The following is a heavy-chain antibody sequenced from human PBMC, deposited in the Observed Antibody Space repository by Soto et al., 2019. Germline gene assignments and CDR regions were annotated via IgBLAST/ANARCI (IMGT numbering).Heavy chain of an antibody. J-gene: IGHJ5*02. Sequence: SSETLSLTCAVYGGSFSGYYWSWIRQPPGKGLEWIGEINHSGSTNYNPSLKSRVTISVDTSKNHFSLKLSSVTAADTAVYYCASGTIFGVVISRGNWFDPWGQGTLVTVSS. V-gene: IGHV4-34*01. D-gene: IGHD3-3*01. CDR1: GGSFSGYY. CDR3: ASGTIFGVVISRGNWFDP. CDR2: INHSGST.